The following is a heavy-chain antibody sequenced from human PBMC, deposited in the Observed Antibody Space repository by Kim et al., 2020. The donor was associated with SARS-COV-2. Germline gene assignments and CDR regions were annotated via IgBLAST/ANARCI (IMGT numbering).Heavy chain of an antibody. J-gene: IGHJ4*02. D-gene: IGHD6-13*01. V-gene: IGHV3-11*05. CDR3: ARVPVGASSWYYFDS. Sequence: DSLKGRFTHSRDNAENSLYLEMNSLSADDTAVYYCARVPVGASSWYYFDSWGQGTLVTVSS.